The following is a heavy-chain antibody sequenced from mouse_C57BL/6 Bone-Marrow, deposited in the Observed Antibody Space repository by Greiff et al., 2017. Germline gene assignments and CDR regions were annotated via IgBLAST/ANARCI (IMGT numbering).Heavy chain of an antibody. CDR1: GYTFTSYW. V-gene: IGHV1-69*01. CDR3: ARSEDGYSPWVAY. Sequence: QVQLQQPGAELVMPGASVKLSCKASGYTFTSYWMHWVKQRPGQGLEWIGEIDPSDSYTNYNQKFKGKSTLTVDKSSSTAYMQLSSLTSEDSAVYYCARSEDGYSPWVAYWGQGTLVTVSA. J-gene: IGHJ3*01. CDR2: IDPSDSYT. D-gene: IGHD2-3*01.